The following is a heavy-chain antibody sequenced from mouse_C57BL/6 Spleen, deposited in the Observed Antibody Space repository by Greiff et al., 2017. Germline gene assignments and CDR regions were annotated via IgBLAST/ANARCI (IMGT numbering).Heavy chain of an antibody. Sequence: EVMLVESGGGLVQPGGSMKLSCVASGFTFSNYWMNWVRQSPEKGLEWVAQIRLKSDNYATHYAESVQGRFTISSNNSKSSFYLQMNNLRAEDTGIYYCTGYLRRGGYSFDYWGQGTTLTVSS. D-gene: IGHD3-2*02. CDR2: IRLKSDNYAT. CDR3: TGYLRRGGYSFDY. J-gene: IGHJ2*01. V-gene: IGHV6-3*01. CDR1: GFTFSNYW.